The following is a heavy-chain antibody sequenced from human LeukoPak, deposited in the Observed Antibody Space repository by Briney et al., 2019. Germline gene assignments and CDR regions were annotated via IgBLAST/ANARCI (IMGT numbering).Heavy chain of an antibody. CDR1: GFTFSIYE. D-gene: IGHD6-19*01. Sequence: GGSLRLSCAASGFTFSIYEMNWVRQAPGKGLEWVSYISSDGNTIYYADSVKGRFTISRDNSKNTLYLQMNSLRAEDTAVYYCAKDLTGGWSLDYWGQGTLVTVSS. V-gene: IGHV3-48*03. CDR3: AKDLTGGWSLDY. J-gene: IGHJ4*02. CDR2: ISSDGNTI.